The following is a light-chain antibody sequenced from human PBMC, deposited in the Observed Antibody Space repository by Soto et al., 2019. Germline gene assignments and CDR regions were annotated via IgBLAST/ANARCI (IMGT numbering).Light chain of an antibody. Sequence: SYELTQPPPVSVAPGETARISCEGNNIGDKLVHWYQQRPGQAPVLVMYFDSERPSGIPERFSGSNSGNTATLIITRVEAGDEADYYCQLWDVGSDHYVFGSGTKLTVL. V-gene: IGLV3-21*04. CDR1: NIGDKL. CDR2: FDS. J-gene: IGLJ1*01. CDR3: QLWDVGSDHYV.